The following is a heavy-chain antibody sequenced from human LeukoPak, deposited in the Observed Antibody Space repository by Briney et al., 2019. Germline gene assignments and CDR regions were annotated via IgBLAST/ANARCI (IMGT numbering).Heavy chain of an antibody. J-gene: IGHJ3*02. CDR3: VRELPYDISVYYAFDI. D-gene: IGHD3-22*01. CDR1: GYTFSGYY. Sequence: ASVKVSCKASGYTFSGYYMHWVRQAPGQGLEWMGWINPNNSGTNYAQKFQGRVTMTRDTSISTAYMELSRLRSDDTAVYFCVRELPYDISVYYAFDIWGQGTMVTVSS. CDR2: INPNNSGT. V-gene: IGHV1-2*02.